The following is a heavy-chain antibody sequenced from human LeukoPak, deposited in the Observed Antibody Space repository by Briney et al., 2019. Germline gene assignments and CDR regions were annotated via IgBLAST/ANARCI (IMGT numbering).Heavy chain of an antibody. D-gene: IGHD3-10*01. V-gene: IGHV4-59*01. J-gene: IGHJ3*02. CDR2: IYYSGST. CDR3: ARSLYYYGSDSFDI. CDR1: GGSISSYF. Sequence: SETLSLTCTVSGGSISSYFWSWIRQPPGKGLEWIGYIYYSGSTNYNPSLKSRVTISVDTSKNQFSLKLSSVTAADTAVYYCARSLYYYGSDSFDIWGQGTMVTVSS.